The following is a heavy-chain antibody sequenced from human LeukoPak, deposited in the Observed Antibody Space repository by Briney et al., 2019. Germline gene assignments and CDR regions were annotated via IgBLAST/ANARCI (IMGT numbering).Heavy chain of an antibody. CDR1: GGSFSGYY. J-gene: IGHJ6*03. CDR3: ARGGGNLLPYFDPKYYYYMDV. CDR2: INHSGST. D-gene: IGHD3-9*01. Sequence: SETLSLTCAVYGGSFSGYYLSWIRQPPGKGLEWIGEINHSGSTNYNPSLKSRVTVSVDTSKNQFSLKLSSVTAADTAVYYCARGGGNLLPYFDPKYYYYMDVWGKGTTVTVPS. V-gene: IGHV4-34*01.